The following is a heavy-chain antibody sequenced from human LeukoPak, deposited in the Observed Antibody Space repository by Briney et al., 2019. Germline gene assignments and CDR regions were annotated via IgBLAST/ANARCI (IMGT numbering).Heavy chain of an antibody. CDR1: GGSISGYY. Sequence: SETLSLTCTVSGGSISGYYWSWTRQPAGKGLEWIGRVYSSGSTNHNPSLKSRLTMAVDTSKNQVSLRLTSVTGAGTAVYYCARDSGGGGYGLDVWGQGATVTVSS. V-gene: IGHV4-4*07. CDR3: ARDSGGGGYGLDV. CDR2: VYSSGST. J-gene: IGHJ6*02.